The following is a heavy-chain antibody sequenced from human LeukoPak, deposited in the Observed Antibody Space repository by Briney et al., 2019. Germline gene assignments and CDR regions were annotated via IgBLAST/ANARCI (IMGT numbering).Heavy chain of an antibody. CDR1: GFTFSSYS. D-gene: IGHD4-17*01. J-gene: IGHJ4*02. CDR2: ISSSSSYI. CDR3: ASAVTTKKDY. Sequence: GGSLRLSCAASGFTFSSYSMNWVRQAPGKGLEWVSSISSSSSYIYYADSVKGRFAISRDNAKNSLYLQMNSLRAEDTAVYYCASAVTTKKDYWGQGTLVTVSS. V-gene: IGHV3-21*01.